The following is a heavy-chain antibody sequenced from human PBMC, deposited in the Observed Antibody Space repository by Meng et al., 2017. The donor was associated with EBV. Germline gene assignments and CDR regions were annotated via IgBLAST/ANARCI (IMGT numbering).Heavy chain of an antibody. Sequence: VQVVESGDEITKPAPPVKVSCTASGYSITGVDLHWVRQAPGQGLEWIGIIFPDDGNPNNAQKFRGRFTTNRDTYTSAVYMDLSILTTDATAVYYCVSELVAGTFDYWGQGTLVTVSS. D-gene: IGHD1-14*01. CDR3: VSELVAGTFDY. CDR2: IFPDDGNP. CDR1: GYSITGVD. J-gene: IGHJ4*02. V-gene: IGHV1-46*01.